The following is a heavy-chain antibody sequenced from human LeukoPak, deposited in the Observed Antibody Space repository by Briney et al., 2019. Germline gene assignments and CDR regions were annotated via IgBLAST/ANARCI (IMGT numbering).Heavy chain of an antibody. J-gene: IGHJ3*01. CDR1: GGSISSNH. Sequence: KPSETLSLTCTVSGGSISSNHWGWIPQPPGKGLEWIGYVRNSGSTNYTASFKGRVTISVDTSKNQVSLQLSSVTDADTAVYYCARHRSLVTGTGVFDLWGQGTMVPVSS. CDR2: VRNSGST. V-gene: IGHV4-59*08. CDR3: ARHRSLVTGTGVFDL. D-gene: IGHD6-19*01.